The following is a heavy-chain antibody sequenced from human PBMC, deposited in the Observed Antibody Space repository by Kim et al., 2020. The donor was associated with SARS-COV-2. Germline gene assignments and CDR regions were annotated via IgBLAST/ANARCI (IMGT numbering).Heavy chain of an antibody. CDR1: GGSMRGHY. V-gene: IGHV4-59*08. J-gene: IGHJ5*02. D-gene: IGHD6-19*01. CDR2: IYYEGTT. CDR3: ARHRDSGWSPLFDP. Sequence: SETLSLTCTVSGGSMRGHYWSWVRRPPGKGLEWIGNIYYEGTTNYNPSLKSRVAISIDTSKGQCSLKLSSVTAADTAVYYCARHRDSGWSPLFDPWGQGSLVTVSS.